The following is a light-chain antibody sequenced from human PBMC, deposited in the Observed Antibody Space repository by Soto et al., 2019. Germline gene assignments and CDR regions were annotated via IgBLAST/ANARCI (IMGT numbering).Light chain of an antibody. J-gene: IGKJ4*01. Sequence: EIVLTQSPATLSLSPGERATLSCRASQSVSSYLAWYQQKPGQAPRLLIYDASNRATGIPARFSGSGSGTDFTLTISSLEPEDFAVYYCQQRSNWPPEVTFGGGTRWIS. CDR2: DAS. CDR1: QSVSSY. V-gene: IGKV3-11*01. CDR3: QQRSNWPPEVT.